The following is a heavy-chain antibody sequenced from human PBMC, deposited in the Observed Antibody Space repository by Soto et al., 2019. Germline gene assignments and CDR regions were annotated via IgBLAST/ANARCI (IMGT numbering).Heavy chain of an antibody. CDR3: AREAPMDV. J-gene: IGHJ6*02. Sequence: GGSLRLSCAASGFTVSSKYMSWVRQAPGKGPEWISVIWSAGLIYYADSVRGRFTISRDISKNILYLEMTSLRADDTAVYYCAREAPMDVWGQGTTVTVSS. CDR1: GFTVSSKY. V-gene: IGHV3-53*01. CDR2: IWSAGLI.